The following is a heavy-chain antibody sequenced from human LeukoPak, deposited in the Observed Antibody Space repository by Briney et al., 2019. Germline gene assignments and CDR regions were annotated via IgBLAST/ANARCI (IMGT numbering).Heavy chain of an antibody. CDR3: AKDRRRDDVLTGSFSD. CDR1: GFTFSTYA. D-gene: IGHD3-9*01. Sequence: GGSLRLSCAASGFTFSTYALSWVRQAPGKGLEWVSGISGSGVSTFYADSVKGRFTISRDNSKNTLYLQMNSLRAEDTAVYNCAKDRRRDDVLTGSFSDWGQGTLVTVSS. J-gene: IGHJ4*02. V-gene: IGHV3-23*01. CDR2: ISGSGVST.